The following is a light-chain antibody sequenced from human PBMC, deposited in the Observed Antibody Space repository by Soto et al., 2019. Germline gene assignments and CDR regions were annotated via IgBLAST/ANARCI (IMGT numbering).Light chain of an antibody. CDR1: SSDVGGYNY. CDR2: DVS. V-gene: IGLV2-11*01. J-gene: IGLJ1*01. Sequence: QSALTQPRSVSGSPGQSVTISCTGTSSDVGGYNYVSWYQQHPGKAPKLMIYDVSKRPSGVPDRFSGSKSGNTASLTITGLQADDDADYYRCSYAGRYTYVFGTGTKVTVL. CDR3: CSYAGRYTYV.